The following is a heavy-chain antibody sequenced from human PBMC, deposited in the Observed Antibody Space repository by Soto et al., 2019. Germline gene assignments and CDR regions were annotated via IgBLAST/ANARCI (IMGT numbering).Heavy chain of an antibody. V-gene: IGHV4-39*01. CDR2: IYYSGST. J-gene: IGHJ6*02. D-gene: IGHD6-19*01. CDR3: ASSVAGRKNYYYYGMDV. Sequence: PSETLSLTCTVSGGSISSSSYYWGWIRQPPGKGLEWIGSIYYSGSTYYNPSLKSRVTISVDTSKNQFSLKLSSVTAADTAVYYCASSVAGRKNYYYYGMDVWGQGTTVT. CDR1: GGSISSSSYY.